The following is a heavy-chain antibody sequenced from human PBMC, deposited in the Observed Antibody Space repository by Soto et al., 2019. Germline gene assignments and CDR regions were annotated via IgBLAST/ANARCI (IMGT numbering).Heavy chain of an antibody. J-gene: IGHJ4*02. CDR3: ARDGSSDFDY. D-gene: IGHD6-6*01. V-gene: IGHV4-31*03. CDR2: IYYSGST. Sequence: SETLSLTCTVSGGSISSGGYYWSWIRQHPGKGLEWIGYIYYSGSTYYNPSLKSRVTISVDTSKNQFSLKLSSVTAADTAVYYCARDGSSDFDYWGQGTLVTVSS. CDR1: GGSISSGGYY.